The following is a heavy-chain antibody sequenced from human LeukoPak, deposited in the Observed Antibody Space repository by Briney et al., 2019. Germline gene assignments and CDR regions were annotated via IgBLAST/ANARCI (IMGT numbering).Heavy chain of an antibody. CDR3: ARDGQWLVRNWFDP. D-gene: IGHD6-19*01. CDR2: ISSSSSYI. Sequence: GGSLRLSCAASGFTFSSYSMNWVRQAPGKGLGWVSSISSSSSYIYYADSVKGRFTISRDNAKNSLYLQMNSLRAEDTAVYYCARDGQWLVRNWFDPWGQGTLVTVSS. CDR1: GFTFSSYS. V-gene: IGHV3-21*01. J-gene: IGHJ5*02.